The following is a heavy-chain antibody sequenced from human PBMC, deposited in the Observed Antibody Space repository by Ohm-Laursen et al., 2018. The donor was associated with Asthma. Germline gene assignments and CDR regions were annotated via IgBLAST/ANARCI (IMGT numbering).Heavy chain of an antibody. CDR2: IYYSGST. Sequence: SQTLSLTCTVSGDSINSGNNYWSWIRQHPGKGLEWIGYIYYSGSTYYNPSLKSRVSISVDTSKNQFSLELSSVTAADTAVYYCASGQYYYASGQDYWGQGTLVTVSS. CDR1: GDSINSGNNY. J-gene: IGHJ4*02. D-gene: IGHD3-10*01. V-gene: IGHV4-31*03. CDR3: ASGQYYYASGQDY.